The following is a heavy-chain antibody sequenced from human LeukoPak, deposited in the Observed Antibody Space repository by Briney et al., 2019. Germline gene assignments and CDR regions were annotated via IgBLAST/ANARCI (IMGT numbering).Heavy chain of an antibody. CDR2: IYTSGST. Sequence: PSETLSLTCTVSGYSISSGYDWGWIRPPPGKGLEWIGSIYTSGSTNYNPSLKSRVTISVDTSKNQFSLKLSSVTAADTAVYYCARGIVARSNWFDPWGQGTLVTVSS. CDR3: ARGIVARSNWFDP. J-gene: IGHJ5*02. V-gene: IGHV4-38-2*02. CDR1: GYSISSGYD. D-gene: IGHD5-12*01.